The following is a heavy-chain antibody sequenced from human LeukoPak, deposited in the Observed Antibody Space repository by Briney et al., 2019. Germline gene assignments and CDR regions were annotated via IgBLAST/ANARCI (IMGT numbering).Heavy chain of an antibody. D-gene: IGHD1-26*01. Sequence: GGSLRLSCSASGFTFNNYAMHWVRQAPGKGLEWVSPISGSGGGTYYTDSVKGRFTISRDNSKNTLYLQMNSLRAEDTAVYYCARSGNYYSFDYWGQGTLVTVSS. CDR3: ARSGNYYSFDY. CDR1: GFTFNNYA. J-gene: IGHJ4*02. V-gene: IGHV3-23*01. CDR2: ISGSGGGT.